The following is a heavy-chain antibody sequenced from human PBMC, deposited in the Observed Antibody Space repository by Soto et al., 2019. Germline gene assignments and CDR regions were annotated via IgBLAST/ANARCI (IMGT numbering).Heavy chain of an antibody. D-gene: IGHD1-7*01. V-gene: IGHV4-59*01. J-gene: IGHJ4*02. CDR1: GGFISSFS. CDR3: ARMNWNYDPPNYFDY. Sequence: SETLSLTCIVFGGFISSFSWGWVRQPPGKGLEWVGYVFYSGSTNYNLSFKSRVTISVDTSKNQFSLKLSSVNAADTAGYYCARMNWNYDPPNYFDYWGQGTLVTVSS. CDR2: VFYSGST.